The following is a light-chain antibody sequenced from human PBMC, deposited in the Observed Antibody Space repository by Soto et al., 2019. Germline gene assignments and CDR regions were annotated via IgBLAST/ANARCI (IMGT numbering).Light chain of an antibody. CDR1: QSIPRW. V-gene: IGKV1-5*03. Sequence: DIPMTQSPSTLSASVGDRVTITCRASQSIPRWLAWYQQKPGKGPELLIYKASSLESGVPSRFSGSGSGTEFTLTISSLQPDDFATYYCQYYNSYSVTFGGGTKLEIK. J-gene: IGKJ4*01. CDR3: QYYNSYSVT. CDR2: KAS.